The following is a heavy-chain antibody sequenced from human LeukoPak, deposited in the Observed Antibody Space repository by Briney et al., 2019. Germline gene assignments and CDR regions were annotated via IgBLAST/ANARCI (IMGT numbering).Heavy chain of an antibody. J-gene: IGHJ4*02. CDR1: GFSFSSYG. CDR2: IRYDGSNK. V-gene: IGHV3-30*02. D-gene: IGHD6-13*01. Sequence: GGSLRLSCAASGFSFSSYGMHCVRQAPGKGLEWVSFIRYDGSNKYYADSVKGRVTISRDNSKNTPYLQMNSLRTEDTAVYYCAKDGEIAAAGTNFDQWGKGTPVTVS. CDR3: AKDGEIAAAGTNFDQ.